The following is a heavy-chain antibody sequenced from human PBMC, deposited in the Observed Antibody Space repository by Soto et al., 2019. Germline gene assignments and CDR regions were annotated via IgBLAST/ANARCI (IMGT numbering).Heavy chain of an antibody. J-gene: IGHJ4*02. CDR3: VRENDGDAFDR. Sequence: EVQLVESGGDLVQPGGSLRLSCAASGFSVSDYDMNWVRQPPGKGLEWLSYINSGGGSRKYEDAVEGRFTSSRDNARNSLYLQTNGLRDDDTAIYYCVRENDGDAFDRWGQGTLVTVSS. D-gene: IGHD4-17*01. CDR1: GFSVSDYD. CDR2: INSGGGSR. V-gene: IGHV3-48*03.